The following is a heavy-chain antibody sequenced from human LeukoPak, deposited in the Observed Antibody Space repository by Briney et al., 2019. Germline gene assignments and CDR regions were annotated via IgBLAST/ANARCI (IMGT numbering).Heavy chain of an antibody. CDR2: INHSGST. CDR3: ARSWGYCSSTSCYEGGDWFDP. Sequence: PSETLSLTCAVYGGSFSGYYWSWIRQPPGKGLEWIGEINHSGSTNYNPSLKSRVTISVETSKNQFSLKLSSVTAADTAVYYCARSWGYCSSTSCYEGGDWFDPWGQGTLVTVSS. CDR1: GGSFSGYY. V-gene: IGHV4-34*01. J-gene: IGHJ5*02. D-gene: IGHD2-2*01.